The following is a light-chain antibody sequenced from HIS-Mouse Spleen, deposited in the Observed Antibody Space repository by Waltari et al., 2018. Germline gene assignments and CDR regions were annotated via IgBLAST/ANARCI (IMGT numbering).Light chain of an antibody. CDR1: ARDIDGYNS. V-gene: IGLV2-14*01. CDR2: EVS. J-gene: IGLJ3*02. CDR3: SSYTSSSTLEV. Sequence: QSALTQPASVSGSPGQSTTITCTGTARDIDGYNSDPWYQQHPGKAPKLMIYEVSNRPSGVSNRFSGSKSGNTASLTISGLQAEDEADYYCSSYTSSSTLEVFGGGTKLTVL.